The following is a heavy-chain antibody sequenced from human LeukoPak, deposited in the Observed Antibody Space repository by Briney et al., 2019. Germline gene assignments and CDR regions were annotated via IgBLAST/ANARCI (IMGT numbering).Heavy chain of an antibody. Sequence: PSETLSLTCAVSGYSISSGYYWGWIRQPPGKGLEWIGSIYHSGSTYYNPSLKSRVTISVDTSKNQFSLKLSSVTAADMAVYYCARVHSYGYYYYYGMDVWGKGTTVTVSS. D-gene: IGHD5-18*01. CDR3: ARVHSYGYYYYYGMDV. V-gene: IGHV4-38-2*01. CDR2: IYHSGST. CDR1: GYSISSGYY. J-gene: IGHJ6*04.